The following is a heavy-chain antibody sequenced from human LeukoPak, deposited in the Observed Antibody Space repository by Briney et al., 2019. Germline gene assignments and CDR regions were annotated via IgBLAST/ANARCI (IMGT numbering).Heavy chain of an antibody. D-gene: IGHD7-27*01. CDR2: IYYSGST. CDR1: GGSISSGDYY. Sequence: SGTLSLTCTVSGGSISSGDYYWSWIRQPPGKGLEWIGYIYYSGSTYYNPSLKSRVTISVDTSKNQFSLKLSSVTAADTAVYYCARESVDNWGDFDYWGQGTLVTVSS. CDR3: ARESVDNWGDFDY. J-gene: IGHJ4*02. V-gene: IGHV4-30-4*01.